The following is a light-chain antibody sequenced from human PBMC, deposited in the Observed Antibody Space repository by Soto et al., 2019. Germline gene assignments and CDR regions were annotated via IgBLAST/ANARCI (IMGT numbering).Light chain of an antibody. CDR3: AAWDDTLSGYV. V-gene: IGLV1-47*02. Sequence: QSVLTQPPSASGSPGRRVTISCSGSSSNIGSNYVFWYQHLPGMAPKLLIYSDNQRPSGVPDRFSGSKSGTSASLAISGLRSEDEADYYCAAWDDTLSGYVFGTGTKVTVL. J-gene: IGLJ1*01. CDR1: SSNIGSNY. CDR2: SDN.